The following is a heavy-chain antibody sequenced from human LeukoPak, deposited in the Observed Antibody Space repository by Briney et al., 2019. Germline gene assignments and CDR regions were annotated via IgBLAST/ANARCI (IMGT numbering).Heavy chain of an antibody. D-gene: IGHD3-10*01. CDR2: ISGNGGSR. J-gene: IGHJ4*02. CDR1: GFTFSTYT. CDR3: ARAPYYYGSGSYYFDY. V-gene: IGHV3-64*01. Sequence: GGSLTLSCAASGFTFSTYTMHWVRQAPGKGLEYVSSISGNGGSREYANSVKGRFTISRDNSRNTLYLQMGSLRAEDMAVYYCARAPYYYGSGSYYFDYWGQGTLVTVSS.